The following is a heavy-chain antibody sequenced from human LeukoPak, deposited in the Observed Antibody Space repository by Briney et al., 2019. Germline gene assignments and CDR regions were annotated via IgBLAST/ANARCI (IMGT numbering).Heavy chain of an antibody. Sequence: GGSLRLSCEPSGFPFSSYWMLWVRQAPGQGLVWVARISGVGTIKTYADFVRGRVTISRDDTKNILYLEMNSLKVEDTAIYFCSRSQFDYWGQGVLVTVSS. J-gene: IGHJ4*02. V-gene: IGHV3-74*03. CDR1: GFPFSSYW. CDR3: SRSQFDY. CDR2: ISGVGTIK.